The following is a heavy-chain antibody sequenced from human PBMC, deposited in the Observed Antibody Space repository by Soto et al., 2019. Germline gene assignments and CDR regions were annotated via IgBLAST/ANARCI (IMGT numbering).Heavy chain of an antibody. CDR3: ARRETKYSSSWRYYYYYGMDV. Sequence: ASVKVSCKASGYTFTSYGISWVRQAPGQGLEWMGWISAYNGNTNYAQKLQARVTMTTDTSTSTAYMELRSLRSDDTAVYYCARRETKYSSSWRYYYYYGMDVWGQGTTVTVSS. CDR1: GYTFTSYG. V-gene: IGHV1-18*01. CDR2: ISAYNGNT. D-gene: IGHD6-13*01. J-gene: IGHJ6*02.